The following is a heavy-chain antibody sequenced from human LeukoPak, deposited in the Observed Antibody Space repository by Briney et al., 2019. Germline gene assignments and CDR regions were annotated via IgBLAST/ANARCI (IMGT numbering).Heavy chain of an antibody. CDR2: IYYSGST. Sequence: SQTLSLTCTVSGGSISSGGYYWSWIRQHPGKGLEWIGYIYYSGSTYYNPSLKSRVTISVDTSKNQFSLKLSSVTAADTAVYYCASTFTGSSWIKENYYYYGMDVWGQGTTVTVSS. J-gene: IGHJ6*02. V-gene: IGHV4-31*03. CDR1: GGSISSGGYY. CDR3: ASTFTGSSWIKENYYYYGMDV. D-gene: IGHD6-13*01.